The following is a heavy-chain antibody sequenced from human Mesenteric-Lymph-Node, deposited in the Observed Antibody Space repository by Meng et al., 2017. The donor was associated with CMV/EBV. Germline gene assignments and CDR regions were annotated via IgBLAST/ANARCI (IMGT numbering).Heavy chain of an antibody. J-gene: IGHJ4*02. CDR1: GFTFSSYE. Sequence: GESLKISCAASGFTFSSYEMNWVRQAPGKGLEWVSYISSSGSTIYYADSVKGRFTISRDNAKNTVYLQMNSLRAEDTAVYYCAKADCGGAGCKLIDYWGQGTLVTVSS. CDR2: ISSSGSTI. CDR3: AKADCGGAGCKLIDY. V-gene: IGHV3-48*03. D-gene: IGHD2-21*01.